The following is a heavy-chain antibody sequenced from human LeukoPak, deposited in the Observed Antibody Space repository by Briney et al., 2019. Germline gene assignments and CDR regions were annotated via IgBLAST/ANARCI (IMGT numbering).Heavy chain of an antibody. Sequence: GGSLRLSCAASGFTFSSYWMHWVRQAPGKGLEWVSGISGSGGSTYYADSVKGRFTISRDNSKNTLYLQMNSLRAEDTAIYYCAKERKPYSSGWCFDYWGQGTLVTVSS. D-gene: IGHD6-19*01. CDR1: GFTFSSYW. CDR2: ISGSGGST. CDR3: AKERKPYSSGWCFDY. J-gene: IGHJ4*02. V-gene: IGHV3-23*01.